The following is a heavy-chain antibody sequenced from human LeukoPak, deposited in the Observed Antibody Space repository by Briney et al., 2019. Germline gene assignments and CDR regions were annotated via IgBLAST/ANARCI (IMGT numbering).Heavy chain of an antibody. J-gene: IGHJ4*02. CDR1: DGSITRSSYY. CDR2: IYYSGIA. V-gene: IGHV4-39*01. Sequence: PSETLSLTCSVSDGSITRSSYYWGWIRQTPGEGLDWIGSIYYSGIAYYNPSLQGRVTMSVDTSKNQFSLKLNSVTGADTAVYFCARLRVTTGFDYWGQGIPVTVSS. CDR3: ARLRVTTGFDY. D-gene: IGHD2-21*02.